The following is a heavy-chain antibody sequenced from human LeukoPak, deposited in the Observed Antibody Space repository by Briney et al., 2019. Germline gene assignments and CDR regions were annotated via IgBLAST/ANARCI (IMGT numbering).Heavy chain of an antibody. Sequence: ASVKVSCKASGYTFIGYYMHWVRQAPGQGLEWMGWINPNSGGTNYAQKFQGRVTMTRDTSISTAYMELSRLRSDDTAVYYCARDLGAVAGTSDYWGQGTLVTVSS. CDR1: GYTFIGYY. CDR3: ARDLGAVAGTSDY. D-gene: IGHD6-19*01. J-gene: IGHJ4*02. CDR2: INPNSGGT. V-gene: IGHV1-2*02.